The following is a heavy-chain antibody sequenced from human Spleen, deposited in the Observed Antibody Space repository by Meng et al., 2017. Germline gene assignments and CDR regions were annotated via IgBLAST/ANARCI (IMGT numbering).Heavy chain of an antibody. V-gene: IGHV1-18*04. CDR2: ISAYNGNT. D-gene: IGHD3-10*01. CDR3: ARSGYYYGSGSQHTDDY. J-gene: IGHJ4*02. Sequence: QVQRGQSGAELKKPGASVRVSCKSSGYTFTAYWIHRVRQAPGQGLEWMGWISAYNGNTNYAQKLQGRVTMTTDTSTSTAYMELRSLRSDDTAVYYCARSGYYYGSGSQHTDDYWGQGTLVTVSS. CDR1: GYTFTAYW.